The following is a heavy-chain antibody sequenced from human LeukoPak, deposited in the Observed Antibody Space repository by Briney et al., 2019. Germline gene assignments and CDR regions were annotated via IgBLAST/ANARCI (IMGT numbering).Heavy chain of an antibody. CDR1: GYTFTGYY. Sequence: ASVTVSCKASGYTFTGYYMHWVRQAPGQGLEWMGWINPNSGGTNYAQKFQGWVTMTRDTSISTAYMELSRLRSDDTAVYYCARAGILYCSGGSCYQPPSYYFDYWGQGTLVTVSS. CDR3: ARAGILYCSGGSCYQPPSYYFDY. J-gene: IGHJ4*02. D-gene: IGHD2-15*01. V-gene: IGHV1-2*04. CDR2: INPNSGGT.